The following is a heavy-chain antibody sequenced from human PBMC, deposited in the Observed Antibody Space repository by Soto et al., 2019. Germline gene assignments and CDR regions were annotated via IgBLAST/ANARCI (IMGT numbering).Heavy chain of an antibody. CDR2: IKQDGSEK. D-gene: IGHD6-19*01. CDR1: GFTFSSYW. V-gene: IGHV3-7*01. CDR3: ARLYPGSGWPYHYYGMDV. J-gene: IGHJ6*02. Sequence: EVQLVESGGGLVQPGGSLRLSCVASGFTFSSYWMSWVRQAPGKGLEWVANIKQDGSEKYYVDSVKGRFTISRDNAKNSLYLQMNSLRAEDTAVHYCARLYPGSGWPYHYYGMDVWGQGTTVTVSS.